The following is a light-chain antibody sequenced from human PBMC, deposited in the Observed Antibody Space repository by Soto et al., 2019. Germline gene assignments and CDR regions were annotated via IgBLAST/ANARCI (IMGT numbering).Light chain of an antibody. CDR1: QSISSW. Sequence: DLPMTQSPSTLSASVGDRVTITCRASQSISSWLAWYQQKPGKAPKLLIYDASSLESGVPSRFSGSGSGTEFTLTISSLQPDDFATYYCQQYNSYWTFGQGTKEEIK. CDR2: DAS. V-gene: IGKV1-5*01. J-gene: IGKJ1*01. CDR3: QQYNSYWT.